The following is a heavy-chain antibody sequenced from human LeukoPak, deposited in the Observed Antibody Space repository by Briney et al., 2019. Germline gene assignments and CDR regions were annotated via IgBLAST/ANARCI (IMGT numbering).Heavy chain of an antibody. CDR1: RYTFSSSD. J-gene: IGHJ4*02. D-gene: IGHD7-27*01. V-gene: IGHV1-8*01. CDR3: VGGAPNWGFDF. Sequence: ASVKVSCKASRYTFSSSDINWGRQAAGQGFEWMGWMSPTSGNTGYAQNFQGRVTMARDTSISTAYMELTSLRSEDTAVYYCVGGAPNWGFDFWGPGTLVTVSS. CDR2: MSPTSGNT.